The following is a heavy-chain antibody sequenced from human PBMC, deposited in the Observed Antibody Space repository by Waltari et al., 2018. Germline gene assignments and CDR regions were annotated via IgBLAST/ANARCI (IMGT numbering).Heavy chain of an antibody. D-gene: IGHD3-10*01. CDR2: ISGGGGST. Sequence: EVQLVESGGGLVQPGGSLRLSCAASGFTFSSYAMSWVRQAPGEGVEWVSAISGGGGSTYYADSVKGRFTISSENSKTPLYLQMNSLRAEDTAVYYCAKDPGERFGELNYWGQGTLVTVSS. CDR3: AKDPGERFGELNY. CDR1: GFTFSSYA. V-gene: IGHV3-23*04. J-gene: IGHJ4*02.